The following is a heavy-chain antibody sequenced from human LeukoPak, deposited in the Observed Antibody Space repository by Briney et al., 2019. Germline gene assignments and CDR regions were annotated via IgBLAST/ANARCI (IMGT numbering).Heavy chain of an antibody. CDR2: IYNSGST. V-gene: IGHV4-59*01. J-gene: IGHJ2*01. Sequence: SSETLSLTCTVSGVSISSYYWNWIRQPPGKGLEWIGSIYNSGSTSYNPSLKSRVTISVDKSKNQTSLKLSSVTAADTALYYCARDKGPYWYFDLWGRGTLVTVSS. CDR3: ARDKGPYWYFDL. CDR1: GVSISSYY.